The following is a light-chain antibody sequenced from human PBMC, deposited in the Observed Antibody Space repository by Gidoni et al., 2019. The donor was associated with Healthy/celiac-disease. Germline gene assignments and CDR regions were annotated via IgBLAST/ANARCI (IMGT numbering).Light chain of an antibody. CDR2: GNS. CDR3: QSYDSSLSASVV. J-gene: IGLJ2*01. CDR1: SSNIGAGYD. Sequence: QSVLTQPPSVSGASGQRVIISCTGSSSNIGAGYDVHWYQQLPGTAPKLLIYGNSNRPSGVPDRFSGSKSGTSASLAITGLQAEDEADYYCQSYDSSLSASVVFGGGTKLTVL. V-gene: IGLV1-40*01.